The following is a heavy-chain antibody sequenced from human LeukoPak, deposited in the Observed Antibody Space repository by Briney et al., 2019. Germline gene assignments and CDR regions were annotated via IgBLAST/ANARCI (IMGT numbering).Heavy chain of an antibody. CDR1: GFKLSDYH. CDR3: ARAPGDSSGYH. J-gene: IGHJ4*02. V-gene: IGHV3-11*01. D-gene: IGHD3-22*01. CDR2: ISSRGSTI. Sequence: GGSLRLSCAASGFKLSDYHMSWVRQAPGKGLEWVSYISSRGSTIYYADSVKGRFTISRDNAKNSLYLQMNSLRAEDTAVYYCARAPGDSSGYHWGQGTLVTVSS.